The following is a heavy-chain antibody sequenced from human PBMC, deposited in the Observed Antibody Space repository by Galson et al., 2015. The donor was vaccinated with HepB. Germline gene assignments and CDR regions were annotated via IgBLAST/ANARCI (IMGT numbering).Heavy chain of an antibody. D-gene: IGHD6-19*01. Sequence: SETLSLTCTVSGGSISSSGYYWGWIRQPPGKELEYIGSISYSGSTYYNPSLKSRVTISLDTSKNQFSLRLRSMTAADTAVFYCARVLTGWYADYWGQGSLVTVSS. CDR3: ARVLTGWYADY. CDR2: ISYSGST. J-gene: IGHJ4*02. CDR1: GGSISSSGYY. V-gene: IGHV4-39*01.